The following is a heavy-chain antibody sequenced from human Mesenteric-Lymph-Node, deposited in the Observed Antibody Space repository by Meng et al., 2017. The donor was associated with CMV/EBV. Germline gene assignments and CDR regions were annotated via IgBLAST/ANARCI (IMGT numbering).Heavy chain of an antibody. V-gene: IGHV1-18*04. Sequence: ASVKVSCKASGYTFTGYYMHWVRQAPGQGLEWMGWINAYNGNTNYAQKFQGRVTMTTDTFTSTAYMELRSLRSDDTAVYYCARARNWNYAFDYWGQGTLVTVSS. CDR1: GYTFTGYY. D-gene: IGHD1-7*01. CDR2: INAYNGNT. CDR3: ARARNWNYAFDY. J-gene: IGHJ4*02.